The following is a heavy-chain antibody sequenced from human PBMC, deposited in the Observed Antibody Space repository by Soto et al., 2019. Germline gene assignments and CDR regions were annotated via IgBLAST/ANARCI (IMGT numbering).Heavy chain of an antibody. Sequence: PGGSLRLSCAASGFFFNTYAVHWVRQAPGKGLEWVAVISNDETKKYFADSVKGRVSISRDSSKNTVYLQMDSLRAEDTAVYYCARSMAVAGLDYWGPGTLVTVSS. D-gene: IGHD6-19*01. CDR1: GFFFNTYA. J-gene: IGHJ4*02. CDR3: ARSMAVAGLDY. CDR2: ISNDETKK. V-gene: IGHV3-30-3*01.